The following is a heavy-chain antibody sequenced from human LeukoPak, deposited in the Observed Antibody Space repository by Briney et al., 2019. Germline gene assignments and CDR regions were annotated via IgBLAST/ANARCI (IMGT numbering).Heavy chain of an antibody. CDR2: ISGIGGRT. CDR1: GFTFSSYA. CDR3: AKGPRDGSITIWFDS. Sequence: TGGSLRLSCAASGFTFSSYAMSWVRQAPGKGLEWVSGISGIGGRTYYADSMKGRFSISRDNSKNTVYLQMNSLRAEDTAVYYCAKGPRDGSITIWFDSWGQGTLVTVSS. J-gene: IGHJ5*01. V-gene: IGHV3-23*01. D-gene: IGHD2-15*01.